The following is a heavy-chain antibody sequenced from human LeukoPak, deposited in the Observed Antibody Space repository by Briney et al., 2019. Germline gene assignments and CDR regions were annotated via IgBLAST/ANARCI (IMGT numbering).Heavy chain of an antibody. CDR2: INHSGST. V-gene: IGHV4-34*01. J-gene: IGHJ4*02. CDR1: GGSFSGYY. Sequence: PSETLSLTCAVYGGSFSGYYWSWIRQPPGKGLEWIGEINHSGSTNYNPSLKNRVTISVDTSKNQFSLKLSSVTAADTAVYYCAREGWRGVPAHFDYWGQGTLVTVSS. CDR3: AREGWRGVPAHFDY. D-gene: IGHD2-2*01.